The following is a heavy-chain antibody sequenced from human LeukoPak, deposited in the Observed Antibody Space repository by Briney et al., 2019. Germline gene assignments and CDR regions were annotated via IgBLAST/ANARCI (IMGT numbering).Heavy chain of an antibody. CDR1: GDRVSSNNAA. Sequence: SQTLSLTCAISGDRVSSNNAAWTWIRQSPSRGLEWLGRTYYRSKWYNDYALSVKSRMTINSDTSKNQFSLQLNSVTPEDTAVYYCARASGSFATTDYWGQGTLVTVSS. CDR2: TYYRSKWYN. V-gene: IGHV6-1*01. CDR3: ARASGSFATTDY. D-gene: IGHD5-12*01. J-gene: IGHJ4*02.